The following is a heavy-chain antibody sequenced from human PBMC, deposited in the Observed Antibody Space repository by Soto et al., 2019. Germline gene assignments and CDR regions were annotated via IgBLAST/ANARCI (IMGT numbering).Heavy chain of an antibody. Sequence: GASVKVSCKASGYSFTSYYMHWVRQAPGQGLEWMGIINPSDGSTTYAQNFQGRVSMTRDTSTSTVYMELSSLRSDDTAVYYCARPREATGSTPWGLYYYYYDMGVWGQGTTVTVSS. CDR3: ARPREATGSTPWGLYYYYYDMGV. CDR2: INPSDGST. J-gene: IGHJ6*02. D-gene: IGHD3-9*01. V-gene: IGHV1-46*01. CDR1: GYSFTSYY.